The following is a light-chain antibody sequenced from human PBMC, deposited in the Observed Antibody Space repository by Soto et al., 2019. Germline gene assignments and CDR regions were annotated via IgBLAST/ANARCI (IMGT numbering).Light chain of an antibody. CDR3: SSYTSASTLLYL. Sequence: QSVLTQPASVSGSPVQSITISCTGTSSDVGGYNYVSWYQQHPGIAPKLLIYGVTNRPSGVSPRFSGSKSGNTASLTISGLQAEDEADYHCSSYTSASTLLYLFGTGTKLTVL. CDR2: GVT. J-gene: IGLJ1*01. V-gene: IGLV2-14*01. CDR1: SSDVGGYNY.